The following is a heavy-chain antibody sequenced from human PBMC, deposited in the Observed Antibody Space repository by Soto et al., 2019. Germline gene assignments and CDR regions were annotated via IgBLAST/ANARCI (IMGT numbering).Heavy chain of an antibody. CDR2: TYFRSKWYN. J-gene: IGHJ5*02. CDR1: GDSVSSNTAS. V-gene: IGHV6-1*01. CDR3: AKGDNLGPKTGYAFDP. D-gene: IGHD5-12*01. Sequence: TLSLTCAISGDSVSSNTASWDWIRQSPSRGLEWLGRTYFRSKWYNDYAVSVKSRIIINPDTSNNQFSLQLNSVTPEDTAVYFCAKGDNLGPKTGYAFDPWGQGIMVTVSS.